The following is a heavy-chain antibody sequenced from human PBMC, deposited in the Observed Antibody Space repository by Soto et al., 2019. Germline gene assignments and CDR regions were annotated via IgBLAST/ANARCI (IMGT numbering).Heavy chain of an antibody. CDR1: GGTFGSYA. Sequence: SVKVSCEASGGTFGSYAISWVRRAPGQGLEWMGGIIPIFGTANYAQKFQGRVTITADKSTSTAYMELSSLRSEDTAVYYCARRVGYSYGFDYYYYGMDVWGQGSTVTVSS. J-gene: IGHJ6*02. CDR3: ARRVGYSYGFDYYYYGMDV. CDR2: IIPIFGTA. V-gene: IGHV1-69*06. D-gene: IGHD5-18*01.